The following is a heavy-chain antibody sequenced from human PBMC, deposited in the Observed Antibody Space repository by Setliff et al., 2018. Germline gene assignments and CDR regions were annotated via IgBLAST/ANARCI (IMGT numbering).Heavy chain of an antibody. V-gene: IGHV3-7*01. CDR2: IKQDGSES. J-gene: IGHJ4*02. CDR3: FGAGTCSY. CDR1: GFTFSNYW. D-gene: IGHD3-10*01. Sequence: SLRLSCAVSGFTFSNYWMTWVRQAPGKGLEWVANIKQDGSESYYVDSVKGRFTISRDNAKNSLYLQMNSLRVEDTAVYYCFGAGTCSYWGQGTLVTVSS.